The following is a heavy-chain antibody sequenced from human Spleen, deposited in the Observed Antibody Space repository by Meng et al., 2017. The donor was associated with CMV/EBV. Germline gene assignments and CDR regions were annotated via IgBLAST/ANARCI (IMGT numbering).Heavy chain of an antibody. D-gene: IGHD6-6*01. Sequence: SCKASGYTFTSYYMHWVRQAPGKGLEWVADISYDGSNKYYADSVKGRFTISRDNSKNTLYLQMSSLRAEDTAVYYCAKSYTSSSFLDYWGQGTLVTVSS. V-gene: IGHV3-30-3*02. CDR3: AKSYTSSSFLDY. J-gene: IGHJ4*02. CDR1: GYTFTSYY. CDR2: ISYDGSNK.